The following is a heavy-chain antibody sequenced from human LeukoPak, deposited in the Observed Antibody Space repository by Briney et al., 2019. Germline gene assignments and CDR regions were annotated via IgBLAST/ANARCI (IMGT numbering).Heavy chain of an antibody. CDR1: GFTFASHW. CDR2: IKLGGSEV. V-gene: IGHV3-7*01. Sequence: GGSLRLSCAASGFTFASHWMNWVRQAPGRGLEWVANIKLGGSEVYYVESVKGRFTISRDDAKNSLFLQMGSLRDEDTAIYYCARGGLEPVDYWGQGTLVTVSS. CDR3: ARGGLEPVDY. D-gene: IGHD1-14*01. J-gene: IGHJ4*02.